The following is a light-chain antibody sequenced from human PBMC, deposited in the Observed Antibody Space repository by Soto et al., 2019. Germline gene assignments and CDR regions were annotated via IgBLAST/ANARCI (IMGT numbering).Light chain of an antibody. CDR1: QDISSY. V-gene: IGKV1-9*01. Sequence: DIQLTQSPSFLSASVGDRVTITCRTSQDISSYLAWYQQKPGKAPQLLISAASTLQSGVPSRFSGSGSGTESTLTISSLQPEDFATYYGQQLKSYPLSFGGGTKVEI. CDR2: AAS. J-gene: IGKJ4*01. CDR3: QQLKSYPLS.